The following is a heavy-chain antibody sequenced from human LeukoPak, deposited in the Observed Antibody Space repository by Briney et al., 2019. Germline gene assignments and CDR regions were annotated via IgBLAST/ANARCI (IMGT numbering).Heavy chain of an antibody. D-gene: IGHD2-2*01. CDR3: TRGPYCSSTSCSLDYYYYGMDV. J-gene: IGHJ6*02. Sequence: GGSLRLSCVASGFSLSNFQMYWFRQAPGKGLEWVGFIRSKAYGGTTEYAASVKGRFTISRDDSKSIAYLQMNSLKTEDTAVYYCTRGPYCSSTSCSLDYYYYGMDVWGQGTTVTVSS. V-gene: IGHV3-49*03. CDR1: GFSLSNFQ. CDR2: IRSKAYGGTT.